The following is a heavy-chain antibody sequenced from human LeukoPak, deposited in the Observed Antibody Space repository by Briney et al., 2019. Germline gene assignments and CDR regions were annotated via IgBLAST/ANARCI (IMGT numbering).Heavy chain of an antibody. V-gene: IGHV3-74*01. CDR3: TKASAARCIGVFCYPFDH. D-gene: IGHD2-15*01. CDR1: GFTFSSYW. Sequence: GGSLRLSCAASGFTFSSYWMHWVRQTPGKGLVWVSRKSDGSTIYADSVKGRFTISRDNSKNILYLQMNSLRVEDTAVYYCTKASAARCIGVFCYPFDHWGQGTLVTVSS. J-gene: IGHJ4*02. CDR2: KSDGST.